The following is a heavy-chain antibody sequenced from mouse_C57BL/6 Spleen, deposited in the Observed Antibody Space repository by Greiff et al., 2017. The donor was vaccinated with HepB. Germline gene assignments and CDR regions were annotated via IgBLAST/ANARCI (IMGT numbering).Heavy chain of an antibody. Sequence: QVQLQQPGAELVKPGASVKLSCKASGYTFTSYWMQWVKQRPGQGLEWIGEIDPSDSYTNYHQKFKGKATLTVDTSSSTAYMQLSSLTSEDSAVYYWARAYYYGSSPYFDYWGQGTTLTVSS. D-gene: IGHD1-1*01. CDR1: GYTFTSYW. CDR3: ARAYYYGSSPYFDY. V-gene: IGHV1-50*01. CDR2: IDPSDSYT. J-gene: IGHJ2*01.